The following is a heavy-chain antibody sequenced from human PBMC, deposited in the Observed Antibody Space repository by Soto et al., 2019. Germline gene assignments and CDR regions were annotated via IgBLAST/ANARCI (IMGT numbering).Heavy chain of an antibody. CDR3: AKGDNLGPKTGYAFDP. D-gene: IGHD5-12*01. Sequence: SQTLSLTCAISGDSVSSNTASWNWIRQSPSRGLEWLGRTYFRSRWYNDYAVSVKSRIIINPDTSNNQFSLQLNSVTPEDTAVYFCAKGDNLGPKTGYAFDPWGQGIMVTVSS. J-gene: IGHJ5*02. V-gene: IGHV6-1*01. CDR1: GDSVSSNTAS. CDR2: TYFRSRWYN.